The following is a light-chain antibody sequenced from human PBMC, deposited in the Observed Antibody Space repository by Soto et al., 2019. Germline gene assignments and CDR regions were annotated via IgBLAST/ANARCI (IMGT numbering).Light chain of an antibody. CDR2: GAS. Sequence: EIVLTQSPGTLSLSPGDRATLSCRASQRVSSNLAWYQQKPGQAPSLLIYGASTRATGTPARFSGSGSGTEFTLTISSLQSEDFAVYYCQQYIRWPLTFGGGTKVDIK. V-gene: IGKV3-15*01. CDR3: QQYIRWPLT. J-gene: IGKJ4*01. CDR1: QRVSSN.